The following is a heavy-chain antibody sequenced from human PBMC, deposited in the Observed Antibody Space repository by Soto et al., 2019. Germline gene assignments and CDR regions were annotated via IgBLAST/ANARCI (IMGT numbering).Heavy chain of an antibody. D-gene: IGHD2-2*01. CDR1: GFTFSSYS. V-gene: IGHV3-48*01. CDR2: ISSSSSTI. Sequence: PGGSLRLSCAASGFTFSSYSMNWARQAPGKGLEWVSYISSSSSTIYYADSVKGRFTISRDNAKNSLYLQMNSLRAEDTAVYYCAKDGVVPAAIFDYWGQGTLVTVSS. CDR3: AKDGVVPAAIFDY. J-gene: IGHJ4*02.